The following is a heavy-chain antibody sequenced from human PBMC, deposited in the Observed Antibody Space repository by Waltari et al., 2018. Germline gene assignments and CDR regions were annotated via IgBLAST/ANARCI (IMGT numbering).Heavy chain of an antibody. V-gene: IGHV3-74*01. D-gene: IGHD3-22*01. Sequence: EVQLVESGGGLVQPGGSLRLSCAASGFTFSLSWMQWVRQAPGKGLVWVSRIDSDGGSTNYADSVKGRFTISRDNAKNTLYLQMNSLTAEDTAVYFCARAQSSGFEFDHWGQGALVTVSS. CDR2: IDSDGGST. CDR3: ARAQSSGFEFDH. J-gene: IGHJ4*02. CDR1: GFTFSLSW.